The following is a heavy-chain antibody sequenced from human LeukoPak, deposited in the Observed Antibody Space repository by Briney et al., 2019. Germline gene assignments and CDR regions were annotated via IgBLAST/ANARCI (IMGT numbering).Heavy chain of an antibody. CDR2: IWYDGSNR. CDR3: ARATMTTVLNWFDP. CDR1: GLTFSSHW. Sequence: GGSLRLSCAASGLTFSSHWMHWVRQAPGKGLEWVAVIWYDGSNRYYADSVKGRFTISRDNSKNMLYLQMNSLRAEDTALYYCARATMTTVLNWFDPWGQGTLVTVSS. V-gene: IGHV3-33*08. D-gene: IGHD4-17*01. J-gene: IGHJ5*02.